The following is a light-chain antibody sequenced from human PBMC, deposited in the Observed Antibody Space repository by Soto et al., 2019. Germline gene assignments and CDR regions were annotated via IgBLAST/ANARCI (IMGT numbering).Light chain of an antibody. CDR1: LSISSH. CDR2: TAS. Sequence: DIRMTQSPSSLSASVGDTVTITCRASLSISSHLNWYQQKPGKAPNLLMYTASNLQSGVPSRFSGSGSGTDFTLTISSLQPEDFATYYCQQSYSTPISFGQGTRLEIK. V-gene: IGKV1-39*01. CDR3: QQSYSTPIS. J-gene: IGKJ5*01.